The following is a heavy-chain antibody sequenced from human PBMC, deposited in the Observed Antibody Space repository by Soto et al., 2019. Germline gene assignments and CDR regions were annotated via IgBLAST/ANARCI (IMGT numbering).Heavy chain of an antibody. Sequence: QVQLVQSGAEVKEPGASVKVSCKASGYSFTGYYMHWVRQAPGHGLEWMGWINPNTGVTNYAQKFQGRVTMTRDTSISTAYMELSRLRSDDTAVYYCARPTADYYSYYGMDVWGQGTTVTVSS. J-gene: IGHJ6*02. CDR3: ARPTADYYSYYGMDV. CDR1: GYSFTGYY. CDR2: INPNTGVT. V-gene: IGHV1-2*02.